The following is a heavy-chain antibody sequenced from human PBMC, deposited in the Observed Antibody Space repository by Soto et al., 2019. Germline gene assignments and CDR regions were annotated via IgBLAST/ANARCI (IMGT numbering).Heavy chain of an antibody. CDR3: AKDPDLGATSYFDY. V-gene: IGHV3-23*01. CDR2: ITSSGVSP. CDR1: GFTFSTYG. D-gene: IGHD1-26*01. Sequence: GGSLRLSCAASGFTFSTYGMSWVRQAPGKGLEWVSSITSSGVSPYYADSVKGRFTISRDNSKNTLYLQMNSLRAEDTAVYYCAKDPDLGATSYFDYWGQGTLVTVSS. J-gene: IGHJ4*02.